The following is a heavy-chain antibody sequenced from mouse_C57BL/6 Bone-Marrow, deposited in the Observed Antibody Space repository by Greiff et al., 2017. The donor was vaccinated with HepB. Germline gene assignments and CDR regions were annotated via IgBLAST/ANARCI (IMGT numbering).Heavy chain of an antibody. CDR1: GFSFNTYA. J-gene: IGHJ2*01. Sequence: EVKLVESGGGLVQPKGSLKLSCAASGFSFNTYAMNWVRQAPGKGLEWVARIRSKSNNYATYYADSVKDRFTISRDDSESMLYLQMNNLKTEDTAMYYFVSDYYGSRRGGQGTTLTVAA. CDR3: VSDYYGSRR. V-gene: IGHV10-1*01. D-gene: IGHD1-1*01. CDR2: IRSKSNNYAT.